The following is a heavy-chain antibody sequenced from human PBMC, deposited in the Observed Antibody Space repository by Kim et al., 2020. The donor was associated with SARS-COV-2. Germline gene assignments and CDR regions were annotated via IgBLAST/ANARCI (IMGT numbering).Heavy chain of an antibody. Sequence: ADSVECRITISRDNSKNTLYVQMNSLRAEDTALYYCAKGGTTETTTDFDYWGQGTLVTVSS. D-gene: IGHD4-17*01. CDR3: AKGGTTETTTDFDY. V-gene: IGHV3-23*01. J-gene: IGHJ4*02.